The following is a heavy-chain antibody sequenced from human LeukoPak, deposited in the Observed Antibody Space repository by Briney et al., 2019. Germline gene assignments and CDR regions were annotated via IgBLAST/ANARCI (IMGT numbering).Heavy chain of an antibody. Sequence: PSETLSLTCTVSGDSISSSTYYWGWIRRPPGRGLEWIGSIYYSGSTYYNPSLKSRVTVSVDTSKNQFSLKLSSVTAADTAVYYCAIYSPYYYYGMDVWGQGTTVTVSS. CDR3: AIYSPYYYYGMDV. D-gene: IGHD2-15*01. CDR2: IYYSGST. CDR1: GDSISSSTYY. V-gene: IGHV4-39*01. J-gene: IGHJ6*02.